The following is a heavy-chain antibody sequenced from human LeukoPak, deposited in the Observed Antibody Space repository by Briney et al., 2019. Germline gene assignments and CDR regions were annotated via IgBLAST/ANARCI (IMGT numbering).Heavy chain of an antibody. Sequence: GGSLRLSCAASGFTFSSYAMSWVRQAPGKGLEWVSAISGSGGSTYYADSVKGRFTISRDNSKNTLYLQMNSLRAEDTAVYYCARARDVDTALDYWGQGTLVTVSS. CDR2: ISGSGGST. D-gene: IGHD5-18*01. CDR3: ARARDVDTALDY. J-gene: IGHJ4*02. CDR1: GFTFSSYA. V-gene: IGHV3-23*01.